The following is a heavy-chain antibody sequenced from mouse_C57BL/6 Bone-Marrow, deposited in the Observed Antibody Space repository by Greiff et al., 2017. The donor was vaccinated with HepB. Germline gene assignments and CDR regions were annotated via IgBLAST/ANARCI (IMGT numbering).Heavy chain of an antibody. CDR2: IYPGSGNT. J-gene: IGHJ4*01. CDR3: ARWLLLPIYAMDY. CDR1: GYTFTDYY. Sequence: QVQLQQSGAELVRPGASVKLSCKASGYTFTDYYINWVKQRPGQGLEWIARIYPGSGNTYYNEKFKGKATLTAEKSSSNAYMQLSSLTSEDSAVYCWARWLLLPIYAMDYWGLGTSVTVSS. D-gene: IGHD2-3*01. V-gene: IGHV1-76*01.